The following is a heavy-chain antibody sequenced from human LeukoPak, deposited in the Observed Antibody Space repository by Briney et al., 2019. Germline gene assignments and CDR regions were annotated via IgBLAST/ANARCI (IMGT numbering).Heavy chain of an antibody. J-gene: IGHJ4*02. V-gene: IGHV4-61*02. Sequence: SESLSLTCTVSGGSISSGSYYWSWIRQPAGKGLEWIGRIYTSGSTNYNPSLKSRVTISVDTSKTQFSLKLSSVTAADTAVYYCARESMPHYGDPGYWGQGTLVTVSS. CDR1: GGSISSGSYY. D-gene: IGHD4-17*01. CDR2: IYTSGST. CDR3: ARESMPHYGDPGY.